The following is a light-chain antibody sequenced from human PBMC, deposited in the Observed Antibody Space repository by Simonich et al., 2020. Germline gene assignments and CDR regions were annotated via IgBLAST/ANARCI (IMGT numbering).Light chain of an antibody. V-gene: IGKV1-5*03. CDR3: QQYNSYSWT. CDR1: QSISSW. CDR2: KAS. J-gene: IGKJ1*01. Sequence: DIQMTQSPSTLSASVGDRVTITCRTSQSISSWLAWYQQKPGKDPKLLIYKASSLESGVPSRFSCSGSGTELTLTISSLQPDDFATYYCQQYNSYSWTFGQGTKVEIK.